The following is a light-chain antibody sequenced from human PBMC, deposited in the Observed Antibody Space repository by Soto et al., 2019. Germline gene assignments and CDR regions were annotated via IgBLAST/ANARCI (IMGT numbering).Light chain of an antibody. CDR2: DAS. CDR1: QSVSSY. CDR3: QQRFNWPRFT. V-gene: IGKV3-11*01. J-gene: IGKJ2*01. Sequence: EIVLTQSPATLSLSPGERATLSCRASQSVSSYLAWYQQKPGQAPRLLIYDASNRATGIPARFSGGGSGTEFTLTISSLEPEDFAVDYCQQRFNWPRFTFGQGTKLEIK.